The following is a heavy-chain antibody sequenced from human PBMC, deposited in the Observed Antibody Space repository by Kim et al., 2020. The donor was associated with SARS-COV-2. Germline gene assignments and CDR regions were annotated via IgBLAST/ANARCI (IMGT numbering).Heavy chain of an antibody. D-gene: IGHD3-16*02. Sequence: GRFTISRDNSKNTLYLQMNSLRAEDTAVYYCAKDVGNYVWGSYRVDAFDIWGQGTMVTVSS. CDR3: AKDVGNYVWGSYRVDAFDI. V-gene: IGHV3-23*01. J-gene: IGHJ3*02.